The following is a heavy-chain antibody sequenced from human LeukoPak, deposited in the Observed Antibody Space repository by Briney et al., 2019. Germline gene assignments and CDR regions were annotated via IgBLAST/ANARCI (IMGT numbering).Heavy chain of an antibody. J-gene: IGHJ4*02. CDR1: GASVSSGSYY. D-gene: IGHD1-7*01. CDR3: ARDNWNSNIDY. Sequence: SETLSLTCTVSGASVSSGSYYWNWIWQPPGKGLEWIGCVYYSGSTNYNPSLKSRVTISVDTSKNQFSLKLSSVTAADTAVYYCARDNWNSNIDYWGRGTLVTVSS. CDR2: VYYSGST. V-gene: IGHV4-61*01.